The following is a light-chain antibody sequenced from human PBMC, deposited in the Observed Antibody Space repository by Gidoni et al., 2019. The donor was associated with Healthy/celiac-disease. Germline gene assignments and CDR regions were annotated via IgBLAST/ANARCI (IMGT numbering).Light chain of an antibody. Sequence: DIKMTQSPSTLSASVGDRVTITCRASQSISSWLAWYQQKPGKAPKLRIYKASSLESGVPSRFSGSGSGTEFTLTISSLQPDDFATYYCQQYNSYPYTFGQGTKLEIK. CDR1: QSISSW. CDR3: QQYNSYPYT. V-gene: IGKV1-5*03. J-gene: IGKJ2*01. CDR2: KAS.